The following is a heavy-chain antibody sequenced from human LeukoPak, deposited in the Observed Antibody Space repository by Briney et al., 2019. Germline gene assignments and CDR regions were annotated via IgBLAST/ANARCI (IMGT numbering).Heavy chain of an antibody. J-gene: IGHJ2*01. Sequence: SETLSLTCTVSGGSISSSSYYWGWIRQPPGKGLEWIGSIYYSGSTYYNPSLKSRVTISVDTSKNQFSLKLSSVTAADTAVYYCARGSGWYRNWYFDLWGRGTLVTVSS. CDR2: IYYSGST. V-gene: IGHV4-39*01. CDR3: ARGSGWYRNWYFDL. CDR1: GGSISSSSYY. D-gene: IGHD6-19*01.